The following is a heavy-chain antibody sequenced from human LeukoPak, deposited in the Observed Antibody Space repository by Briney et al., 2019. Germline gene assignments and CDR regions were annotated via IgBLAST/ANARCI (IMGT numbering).Heavy chain of an antibody. CDR2: ISSSSSYT. CDR3: ARDVKNYDFWSGPDY. Sequence: PGGSLRLSCAASGFTFSDYYMSWIRQAPGKGLEWVSYISSSSSYTNYADSVKGRFTISRDNSKNTLYLQMNSLRAEDTAVYYCARDVKNYDFWSGPDYWGQGTLVTVSS. J-gene: IGHJ4*02. D-gene: IGHD3-3*01. CDR1: GFTFSDYY. V-gene: IGHV3-11*06.